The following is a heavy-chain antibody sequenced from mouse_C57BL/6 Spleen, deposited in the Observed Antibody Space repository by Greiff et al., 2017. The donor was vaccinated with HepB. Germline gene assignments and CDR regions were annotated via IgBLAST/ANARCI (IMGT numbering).Heavy chain of an antibody. CDR3: TRGPITTVVAEGYFDV. D-gene: IGHD1-1*01. Sequence: EVKLMESGEGLVKPGGSLKLSCAASGFTFSSYAMSWVRQTPEKRLEWVAYISSGGDYIYYADNVKGRFTLSRDNARNTLYLQMSSLKSEDTAMYYCTRGPITTVVAEGYFDVWGTGTTVTVSS. J-gene: IGHJ1*03. V-gene: IGHV5-9-1*02. CDR2: ISSGGDYI. CDR1: GFTFSSYA.